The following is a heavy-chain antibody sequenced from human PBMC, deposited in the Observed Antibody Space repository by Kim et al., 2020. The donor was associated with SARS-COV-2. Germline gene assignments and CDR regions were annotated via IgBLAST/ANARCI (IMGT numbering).Heavy chain of an antibody. CDR3: AWEVSGWDSYGTYYWYFDL. V-gene: IGHV4-34*01. CDR2: INDSGST. D-gene: IGHD5-18*01. CDR1: GGSFSGYH. Sequence: SETLSLTCAVYGGSFSGYHWSWIRQPPGKGLEWIGEINDSGSTNYNPSLKSRVTISVDTSENQLPLKLTSVTAADTAVYYCAWEVSGWDSYGTYYWYFDLWGRGTLVSVSS. J-gene: IGHJ2*01.